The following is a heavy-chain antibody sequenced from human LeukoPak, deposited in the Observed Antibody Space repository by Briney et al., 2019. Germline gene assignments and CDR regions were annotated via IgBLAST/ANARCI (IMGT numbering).Heavy chain of an antibody. CDR1: GYTFTSYD. Sequence: GASVKVSCKASGYTFTSYDINWVRQATGEGLEWMGWMNPNSGNTGYAQKFQGRVTITRDTSASTAYMELSSLRSEDTAVYYCARGRTYYYDSSGYPYWGQGTLVTVSS. CDR3: ARGRTYYYDSSGYPY. J-gene: IGHJ4*02. CDR2: MNPNSGNT. V-gene: IGHV1-8*01. D-gene: IGHD3-22*01.